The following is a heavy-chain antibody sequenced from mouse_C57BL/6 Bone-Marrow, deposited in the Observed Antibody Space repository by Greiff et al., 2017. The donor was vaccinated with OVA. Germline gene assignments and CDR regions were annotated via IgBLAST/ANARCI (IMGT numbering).Heavy chain of an antibody. J-gene: IGHJ1*03. CDR3: VRHKSNYGYFDV. CDR1: GFSFNTYA. D-gene: IGHD1-3*01. Sequence: EVQLQQSGGGLVQPKGSLKLSCAASGFSFNTYAMNWVRQAPGKGLEWVARIRSKSNNYATYYADSVKDRFTISRDDSESMLYLQMNNLKTEDTAMYYCVRHKSNYGYFDVWGTGTTVTVSS. CDR2: IRSKSNNYAT. V-gene: IGHV10-1*01.